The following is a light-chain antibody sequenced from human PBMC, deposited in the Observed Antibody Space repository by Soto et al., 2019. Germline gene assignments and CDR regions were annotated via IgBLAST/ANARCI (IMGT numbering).Light chain of an antibody. CDR2: GAS. V-gene: IGKV3-20*01. Sequence: LSPGERATLSCRASQSVSSSYLAWYQQKPGQAPRLLIYGASSRATGIPDRFSGSGSGTDFTLTISRLEPEDFAVYYCQQYGSSPPLTFGGGTKVDIK. J-gene: IGKJ4*01. CDR1: QSVSSSY. CDR3: QQYGSSPPLT.